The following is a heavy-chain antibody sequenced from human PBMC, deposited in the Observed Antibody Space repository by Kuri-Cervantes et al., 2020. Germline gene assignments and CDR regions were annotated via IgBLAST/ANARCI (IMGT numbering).Heavy chain of an antibody. J-gene: IGHJ4*02. D-gene: IGHD3-10*01. CDR1: GGSFSGYY. CDR3: ARVVGFLYGDY. CDR2: INHSGST. V-gene: IGHV4-34*01. Sequence: SQTLSLTCAVYGGSFSGYYWSWIRQPPGKGLEWIGEINHSGSTNYNPSLKSRVTISVDTSKNQFSLKLSSVTAADTAVYYCARVVGFLYGDYWGQGTLVTVSS.